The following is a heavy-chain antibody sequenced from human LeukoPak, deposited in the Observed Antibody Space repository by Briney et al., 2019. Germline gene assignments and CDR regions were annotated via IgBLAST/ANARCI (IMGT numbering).Heavy chain of an antibody. CDR1: GFTFSSYA. V-gene: IGHV3-23*01. D-gene: IGHD1-26*01. Sequence: GGSLRLSCAASGFTFSSYAMSWVRQAPGKGLEWVSVISGSGGSTYYADSVKGRFTISRDNSKNTLYLQMNSLRAEDTAVYYCAKAGSGSYSQFDYWGQGTLVIVSS. CDR3: AKAGSGSYSQFDY. CDR2: ISGSGGST. J-gene: IGHJ4*02.